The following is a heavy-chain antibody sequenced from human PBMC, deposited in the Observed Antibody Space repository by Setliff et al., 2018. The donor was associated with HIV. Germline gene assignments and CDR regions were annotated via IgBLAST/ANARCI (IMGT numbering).Heavy chain of an antibody. D-gene: IGHD2-2*01. CDR3: ARPRYCISTSCYEAFEY. V-gene: IGHV3-15*07. CDR1: GFTFSNAW. CDR2: IKSKTDGGTT. Sequence: PGGSLRLSCAASGFTFSNAWMNWVRQTPGKGLEWVGRIKSKTDGGTTDYAAPVKGRFTISRDDSKNTLYLQMNSLKTEDTAVYYCARPRYCISTSCYEAFEYWGQGTLVTVSS. J-gene: IGHJ4*02.